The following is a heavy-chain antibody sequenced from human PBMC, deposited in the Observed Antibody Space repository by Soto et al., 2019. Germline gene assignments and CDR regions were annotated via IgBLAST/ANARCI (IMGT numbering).Heavy chain of an antibody. J-gene: IGHJ4*02. CDR3: AKGMYYYDSSGYRLFDY. CDR2: VSVSGGST. D-gene: IGHD3-22*01. Sequence: PGGSLRLSCAASGFTFRNYAMNWVRQAPGKGLEWVSGVSVSGGSTYYADSVKGRFTVPRDNSKNTVFLQMNSLRAEDTAVYFCAKGMYYYDSSGYRLFDYWGQGTLVTVSS. V-gene: IGHV3-23*01. CDR1: GFTFRNYA.